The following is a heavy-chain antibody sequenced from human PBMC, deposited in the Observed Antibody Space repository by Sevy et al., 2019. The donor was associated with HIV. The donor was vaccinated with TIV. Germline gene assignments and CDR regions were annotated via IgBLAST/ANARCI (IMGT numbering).Heavy chain of an antibody. CDR3: TTGGSLFQH. Sequence: GGSLRLSCEASGFNFSKVWMSWVRQAPGKGLEWVAHIKNKVDGGTTDYAAPVRGRFTISREDSKSSLFLQMNSLKIEDTAVYYCTTGGSLFQHWGQGTLVTVSS. V-gene: IGHV3-15*01. CDR2: IKNKVDGGTT. D-gene: IGHD3-10*01. CDR1: GFNFSKVW. J-gene: IGHJ1*01.